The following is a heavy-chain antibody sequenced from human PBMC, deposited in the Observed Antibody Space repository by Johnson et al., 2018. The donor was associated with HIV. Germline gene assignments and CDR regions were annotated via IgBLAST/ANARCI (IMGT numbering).Heavy chain of an antibody. CDR1: GITFSSYG. CDR2: IRYDGSNK. D-gene: IGHD6-25*01. J-gene: IGHJ3*02. V-gene: IGHV3-30*02. Sequence: QEQLVESGGGVVQPGGSLRLSCAASGITFSSYGMHWVRQAPGRGLEWVAFIRYDGSNKYYADSVKGRFTISRDNSKNTLYLQMNSLRSEDTAVYYWARDRWYSSASGGVDDAFDIWGQGTMVTVSS. CDR3: ARDRWYSSASGGVDDAFDI.